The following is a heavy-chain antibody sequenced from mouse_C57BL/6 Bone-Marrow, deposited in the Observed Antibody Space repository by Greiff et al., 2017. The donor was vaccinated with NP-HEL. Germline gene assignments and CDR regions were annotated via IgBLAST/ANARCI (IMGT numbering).Heavy chain of an antibody. CDR2: ISSGGSYT. V-gene: IGHV5-6*01. Sequence: EVQGVESGGDLVKPGGSLHLSCAASGFTFSSYGLSWVRQTPDKRLEWVATISSGGSYTYYPDSVKRRFTISRDNAKNTLYLQMSSLKSEDTAMYYCAIQLSYWYFYVWGTGTTVTVSS. J-gene: IGHJ1*03. CDR3: AIQLSYWYFYV. CDR1: GFTFSSYG.